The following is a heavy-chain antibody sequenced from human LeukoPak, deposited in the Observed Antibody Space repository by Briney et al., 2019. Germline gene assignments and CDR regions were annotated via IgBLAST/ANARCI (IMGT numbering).Heavy chain of an antibody. CDR1: GFTFSSYW. CDR3: AKERNTGGGYYYHMDV. Sequence: GGSLRLSCAASGFTFSSYWMHWVRQVPGKGLVWVSRINSDGSSTTYADSVKGRFSISRDKAKNTLYLQMNSLRAEDTAVYYCAKERNTGGGYYYHMDVWGKGTTVTVSS. D-gene: IGHD3-16*01. CDR2: INSDGSST. J-gene: IGHJ6*03. V-gene: IGHV3-74*01.